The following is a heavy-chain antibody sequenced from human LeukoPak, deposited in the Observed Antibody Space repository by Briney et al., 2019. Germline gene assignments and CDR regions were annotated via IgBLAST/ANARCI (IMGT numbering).Heavy chain of an antibody. CDR3: ARTDVMITFGGVIAGDYMDV. CDR1: GYTFTSYG. J-gene: IGHJ6*03. Sequence: ASVKVSCKASGYTFTSYGISWVRQAPGQGLEWMGWISAYNGNTNYAQKLQGRVTMTTDTSTSTAYMELRSLRSDDTAVYYCARTDVMITFGGVIAGDYMDVWGKGTTVTISS. CDR2: ISAYNGNT. D-gene: IGHD3-16*02. V-gene: IGHV1-18*01.